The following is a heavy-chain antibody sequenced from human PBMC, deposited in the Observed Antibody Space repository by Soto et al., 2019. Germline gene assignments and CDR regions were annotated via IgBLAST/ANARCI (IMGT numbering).Heavy chain of an antibody. J-gene: IGHJ6*02. D-gene: IGHD1-26*01. V-gene: IGHV1-8*01. CDR3: ASPRWVKASRSFSGADV. CDR1: GYTFTTYE. CDR2: MNPDSGNT. Sequence: QVQLVQSGAEVRKPGASVKVSCKASGYTFTTYEINWVRQATGQGLEWMGWMNPDSGNTGYAQKCQGRITMTRDTSIDTAYMEVGSLRSGDTAVYYCASPRWVKASRSFSGADVWGQGNGITVS.